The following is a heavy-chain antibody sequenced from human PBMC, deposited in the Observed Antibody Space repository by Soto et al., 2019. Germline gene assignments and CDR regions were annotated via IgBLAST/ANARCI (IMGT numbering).Heavy chain of an antibody. CDR3: ARGRYGDY. V-gene: IGHV1-18*01. Sequence: QVHLVQSGAEVKKPGASVKVSCQGSGYAFTTYGITWVRQAPGQGLERLGWISAHNGNTNYAQKLQGRVTVTRDTSTSTAYMELRSLRSDDTAVYYCARGRYGDYWGQGALVTVSS. D-gene: IGHD1-1*01. CDR1: GYAFTTYG. CDR2: ISAHNGNT. J-gene: IGHJ4*02.